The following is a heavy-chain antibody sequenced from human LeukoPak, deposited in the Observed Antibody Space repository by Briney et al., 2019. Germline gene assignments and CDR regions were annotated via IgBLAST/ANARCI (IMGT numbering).Heavy chain of an antibody. D-gene: IGHD6-19*01. J-gene: IGHJ4*02. Sequence: GGSLRLSCTVSGFTLSSYEMTWFRQAPGKGLEWVSSIGYGGSDTHYVDSVKSRFTSSRDNSKRTLYLQLNSLRADDTAVYYCTRNSGWYGISWGQGTLVTVSS. CDR3: TRNSGWYGIS. V-gene: IGHV3-23*01. CDR1: GFTLSSYE. CDR2: IGYGGSDT.